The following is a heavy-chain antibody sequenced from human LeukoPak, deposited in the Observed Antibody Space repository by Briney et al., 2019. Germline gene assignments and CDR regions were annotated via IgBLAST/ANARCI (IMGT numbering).Heavy chain of an antibody. CDR3: ARGGYCSGGSCYSGWFDP. CDR2: INAGNGNT. D-gene: IGHD2-15*01. Sequence: ASVKVSCKASGGTFSSYAISWVRQAPGQRLEWMGWINAGNGNTKYSQKFQGRVTITRDTSASTAYMELSSLRSEDTAVYYCARGGYCSGGSCYSGWFDPWGQGTLVTVSS. J-gene: IGHJ5*02. V-gene: IGHV1-3*01. CDR1: GGTFSSYA.